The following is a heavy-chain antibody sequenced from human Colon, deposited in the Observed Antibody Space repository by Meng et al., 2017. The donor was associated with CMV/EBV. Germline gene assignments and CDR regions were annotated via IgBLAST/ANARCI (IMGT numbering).Heavy chain of an antibody. Sequence: GSLRLSCAVSGDSIIGTSWWTWVRQTPGEGLEWIGEMSHSGNVNYNPSLKSRVTISVDTSKNQFSLKLSSVTAADTAVYYCARVQQLPYFDYWGQGTLVTVSS. J-gene: IGHJ4*02. V-gene: IGHV4-4*02. CDR1: GDSIIGTSW. CDR2: MSHSGNV. D-gene: IGHD6-13*01. CDR3: ARVQQLPYFDY.